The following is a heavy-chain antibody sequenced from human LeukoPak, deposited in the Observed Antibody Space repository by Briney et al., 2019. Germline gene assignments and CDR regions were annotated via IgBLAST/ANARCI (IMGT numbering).Heavy chain of an antibody. CDR2: ISWDGGST. CDR3: ARAGDILLVSYFHYYGMDV. Sequence: GGSLRLSCAASGFTFDDYTMHWVRQAPGKGLEWVSLISWDGGSTYYADSVKGRFTISRDNAKNSLFLQMNSLRAEDTAVYYCARAGDILLVSYFHYYGMDVWGQGTTVIVSS. CDR1: GFTFDDYT. V-gene: IGHV3-43*01. J-gene: IGHJ6*02. D-gene: IGHD7-27*01.